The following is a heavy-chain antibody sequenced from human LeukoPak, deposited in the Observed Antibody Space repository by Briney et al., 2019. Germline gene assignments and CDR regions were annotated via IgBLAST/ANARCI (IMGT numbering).Heavy chain of an antibody. D-gene: IGHD3-9*01. J-gene: IGHJ3*02. Sequence: GGSLRLSCAASGFIFSSYAMSWVRQAPGKGLEWVSAISGSGGSTYYADFVKGRFTISRDNSKNTLYLQMNSLRAEDTAVYYCAKDLPDDTFKVSNGAFDIWGQGTMVTVSS. CDR2: ISGSGGST. V-gene: IGHV3-23*01. CDR3: AKDLPDDTFKVSNGAFDI. CDR1: GFIFSSYA.